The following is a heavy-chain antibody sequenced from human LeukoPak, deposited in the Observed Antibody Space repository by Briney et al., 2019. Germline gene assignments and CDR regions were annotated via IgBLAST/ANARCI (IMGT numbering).Heavy chain of an antibody. CDR2: INPKRGDT. V-gene: IGHV1-2*02. CDR1: GYTFTGYY. CDR3: VRDIAGSEYDNSGVY. D-gene: IGHD3-22*01. Sequence: ASLKVSCKASGYTFTGYYIHWVRQAPGQGLEWMGWINPKRGDTDYAQRSQGRITMARDTSMSTAFMELYSLTSDDTAVYYCVRDIAGSEYDNSGVYWGQGTLVTVS. J-gene: IGHJ4*02.